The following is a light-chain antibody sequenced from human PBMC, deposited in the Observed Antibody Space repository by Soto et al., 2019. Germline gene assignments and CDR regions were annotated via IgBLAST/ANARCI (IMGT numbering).Light chain of an antibody. CDR1: QDIGYS. CDR3: QQYDSHPHT. Sequence: DIQITQSPSSLSASVGDRVTITCRASQDIGYSLAWFQQKPGKAPKSLIYAAGSLHLGVPSKFIGSGSGTDFTLTISSLQPEDFATYHCQQYDSHPHTFGQGTNLEIK. J-gene: IGKJ2*01. CDR2: AAG. V-gene: IGKV1-16*02.